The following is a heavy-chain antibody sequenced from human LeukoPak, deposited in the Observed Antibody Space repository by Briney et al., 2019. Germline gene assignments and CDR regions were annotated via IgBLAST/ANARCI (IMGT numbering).Heavy chain of an antibody. CDR2: INRDGTTT. V-gene: IGHV3-74*01. Sequence: GGSLRLSCTTFEFPFSGYWMHWVRQGPGKGLVWVSRINRDGTTTTYADSVQGRFTISRDNAKNTLYLQMDTLRVEDTAVYYCASSTTRGITSSYASHMDGWGKGTTVTVSS. CDR1: EFPFSGYW. J-gene: IGHJ6*03. D-gene: IGHD1-20*01. CDR3: ASSTTRGITSSYASHMDG.